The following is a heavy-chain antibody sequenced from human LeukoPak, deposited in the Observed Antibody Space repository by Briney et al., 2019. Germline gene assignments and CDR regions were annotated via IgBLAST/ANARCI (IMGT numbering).Heavy chain of an antibody. D-gene: IGHD1-26*01. J-gene: IGHJ6*03. Sequence: GGSLRLSCAASGFIFRNYGMSWVRQAPGKGLEWVSAINTNGGSTYYANSVKGRFTISRDNSKNTLYLQMNSLRAEDTAVYYCAKGRGWEASYYYYYMDVWGKGTTVTISS. V-gene: IGHV3-23*01. CDR3: AKGRGWEASYYYYYMDV. CDR2: INTNGGST. CDR1: GFIFRNYG.